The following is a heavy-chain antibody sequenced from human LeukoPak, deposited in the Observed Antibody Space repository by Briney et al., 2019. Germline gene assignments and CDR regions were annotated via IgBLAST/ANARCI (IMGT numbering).Heavy chain of an antibody. CDR2: ISAYNGNT. J-gene: IGHJ3*02. D-gene: IGHD1-26*01. Sequence: ASVKVSCKASGYTFTSYGISWVRQPPGQGLEWMGWISAYNGNTNYAHKLQGRVTMTTDTSTSTAYMELRRLRSDGTAVYYCARRLRGNDAFDIWGQGTMVTVSS. CDR3: ARRLRGNDAFDI. CDR1: GYTFTSYG. V-gene: IGHV1-18*01.